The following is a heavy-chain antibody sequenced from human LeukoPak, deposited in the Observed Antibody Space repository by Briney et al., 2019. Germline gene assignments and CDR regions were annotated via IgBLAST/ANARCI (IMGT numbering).Heavy chain of an antibody. V-gene: IGHV3-48*01. D-gene: IGHD3-3*01. CDR2: ISSSSSTI. J-gene: IGHJ4*02. CDR3: ARGGYDFWSGYHDFDY. CDR1: GFTFSSYS. Sequence: GGSLRLSCAASGFTFSSYSMNWVRQAPGKGLEWVSYISSSSSTIYYADSVKGRFTISRDNAKNSLYLQMNSLRAEDTAVYYCARGGYDFWSGYHDFDYWARESWSPSPQ.